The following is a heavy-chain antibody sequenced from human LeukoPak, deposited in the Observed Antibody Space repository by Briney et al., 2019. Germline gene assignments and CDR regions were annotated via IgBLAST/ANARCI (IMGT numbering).Heavy chain of an antibody. CDR3: AKQPTSMVRGIIITDYYFDY. CDR1: GYSFTSYW. D-gene: IGHD3-10*01. V-gene: IGHV5-51*01. J-gene: IGHJ4*02. CDR2: IYPNDSDT. Sequence: GESLKISCKGSGYSFTSYWSGWVRQMPGKGLEWMGIIYPNDSDTRYSPSFQGQVTISADKSISTAYLQWSSLKASDTAMYYCAKQPTSMVRGIIITDYYFDYWGQGTLVTVSS.